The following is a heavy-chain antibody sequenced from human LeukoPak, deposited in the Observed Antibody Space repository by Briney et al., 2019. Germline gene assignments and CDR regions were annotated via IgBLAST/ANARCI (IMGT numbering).Heavy chain of an antibody. CDR3: EREGSDYVWGSYRSNWFDP. CDR2: IYYSGST. Sequence: PSETLSLTCTVSGGSISSYYWSWIRQPPGKGLEWIGYIYYSGSTNYNPSLKSRVTISVDTSKNQFSLKLSSVTAADTAVYYCEREGSDYVWGSYRSNWFDPWGQGTLVTVSS. V-gene: IGHV4-59*01. D-gene: IGHD3-16*02. CDR1: GGSISSYY. J-gene: IGHJ5*02.